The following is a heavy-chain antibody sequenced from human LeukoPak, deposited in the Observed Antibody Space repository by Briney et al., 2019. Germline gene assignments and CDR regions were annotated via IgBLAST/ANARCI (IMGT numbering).Heavy chain of an antibody. J-gene: IGHJ3*02. CDR1: GFTFRSHD. CDR2: VRFDGSDK. Sequence: GGSLRLSCAASGFTFRSHDMHWVRQAPGKGLEWVTSVRFDGSDKKYADSVKGQFTISRDNSKNTLSLQMISLRTEDTAMYYCAKSLYPDAFDIWGPGTMVTVS. V-gene: IGHV3-30*02. CDR3: AKSLYPDAFDI. D-gene: IGHD2-8*01.